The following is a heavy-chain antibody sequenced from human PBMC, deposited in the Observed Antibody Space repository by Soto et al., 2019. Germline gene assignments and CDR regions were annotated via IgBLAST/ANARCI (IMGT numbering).Heavy chain of an antibody. CDR2: ISYDGSNK. CDR3: AKAYSNYNYYYYGMDV. Sequence: PGGSLRLSCAASGFTFSSHGMHWVRQAPGKGLEWVAVISYDGSNKYYADSVKGRFTISRDNSKNTLYLQMNSLRAEDTAVYYCAKAYSNYNYYYYGMDVWGQGTTVTVSS. V-gene: IGHV3-30*18. CDR1: GFTFSSHG. D-gene: IGHD4-4*01. J-gene: IGHJ6*02.